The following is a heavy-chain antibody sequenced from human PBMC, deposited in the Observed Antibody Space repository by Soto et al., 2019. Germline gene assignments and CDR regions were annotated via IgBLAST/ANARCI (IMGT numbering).Heavy chain of an antibody. CDR1: GYTFTGYY. J-gene: IGHJ5*02. Sequence: GASVKVSCKASGYTFTGYYMHWLRQAPGQGLEWMGWINPNSGGTNYAQKFQGWVTMTRDTSISTAYMELSRLRSDDTAVYYCARGYSYGYWFDPWGQGTLVTVSS. D-gene: IGHD5-18*01. CDR3: ARGYSYGYWFDP. CDR2: INPNSGGT. V-gene: IGHV1-2*04.